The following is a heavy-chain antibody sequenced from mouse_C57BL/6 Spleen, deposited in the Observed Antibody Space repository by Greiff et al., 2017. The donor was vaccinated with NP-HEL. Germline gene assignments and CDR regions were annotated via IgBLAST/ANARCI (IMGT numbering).Heavy chain of an antibody. CDR3: ARDYGSSPWFAY. D-gene: IGHD1-1*01. J-gene: IGHJ3*01. CDR2: ISDGGSYT. CDR1: GFTFSSYA. V-gene: IGHV5-4*01. Sequence: EVQLVESGGGLVKPGGSLKLSCAASGFTFSSYAMSWVRQTPEKRLEWVATISDGGSYTYYPDNVKGRFTISRDNAKNNLYLQMSHLKSEDTAMYYCARDYGSSPWFAYWGQGTLVTVSA.